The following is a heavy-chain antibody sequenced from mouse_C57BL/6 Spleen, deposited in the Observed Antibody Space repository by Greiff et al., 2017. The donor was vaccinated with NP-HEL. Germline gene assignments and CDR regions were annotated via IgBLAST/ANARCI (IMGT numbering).Heavy chain of an antibody. D-gene: IGHD2-3*01. J-gene: IGHJ2*01. CDR3: ARDDGYSYFDY. V-gene: IGHV5-16*01. CDR1: GFTFSDYY. CDR2: INYDGSST. Sequence: DVQLVESEGGLVQPGRSMKLSCTASGFTFSDYYMAWVRQVPEKGLEWVANINYDGSSTYYLDSLKSRFIISRDNAKNILYLQMSSLKSEDTATYYCARDDGYSYFDYWGQGTTLTVSS.